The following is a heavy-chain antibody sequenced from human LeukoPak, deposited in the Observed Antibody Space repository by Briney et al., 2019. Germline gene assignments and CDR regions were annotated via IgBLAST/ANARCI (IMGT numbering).Heavy chain of an antibody. CDR1: GGSFSGYY. Sequence: SETLSLTCAVYGGSFSGYYWSWIRQPPGKGLEWIGEINHSGSTNYNPSLKSRVTISVDTSKNQFSLKLSSVTAADTAVYYCARGSRIAARHFDYWGQGTLVTVSS. CDR2: INHSGST. CDR3: ARGSRIAARHFDY. V-gene: IGHV4-34*01. J-gene: IGHJ4*02. D-gene: IGHD6-6*01.